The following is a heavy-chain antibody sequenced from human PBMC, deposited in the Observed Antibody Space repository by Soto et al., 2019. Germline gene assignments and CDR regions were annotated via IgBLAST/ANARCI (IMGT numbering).Heavy chain of an antibody. Sequence: EASVKVSCKASGYTFINYGIGWVRQAPGQGLEWIGWISAYNGNTNFAQILQGRVTMTTDTSTSTAYMELRSLRSDDTAVYYCARGPDSGYPYFDFWGQGSLVTVSS. J-gene: IGHJ4*01. D-gene: IGHD5-12*01. CDR3: ARGPDSGYPYFDF. CDR1: GYTFINYG. CDR2: ISAYNGNT. V-gene: IGHV1-18*01.